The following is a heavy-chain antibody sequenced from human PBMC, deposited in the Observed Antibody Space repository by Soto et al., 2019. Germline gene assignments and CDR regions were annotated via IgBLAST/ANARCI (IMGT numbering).Heavy chain of an antibody. J-gene: IGHJ5*02. CDR1: GYTFTSYD. D-gene: IGHD6-19*01. CDR3: ARAVGIGVARTNKWFDR. Sequence: ASVKVSCRASGYTFTSYDINWVRQATGQGLESMAWMNPNSGNTGYAQKFQGTVTMTRNTSISTAYMEPSSLRSEDTAVYYCARAVGIGVARTNKWFDRCGQRTLVAV. V-gene: IGHV1-8*01. CDR2: MNPNSGNT.